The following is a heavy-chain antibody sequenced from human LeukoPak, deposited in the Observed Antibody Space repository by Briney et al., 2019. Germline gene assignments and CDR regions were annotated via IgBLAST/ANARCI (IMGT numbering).Heavy chain of an antibody. J-gene: IGHJ4*02. V-gene: IGHV1-69*13. CDR1: GGTFSSDA. Sequence: SVKASCKASGGTFSSDAISWVRQAPGQGLEWMGGIIPIFGTANYAQKFQGRVTVTADESTSTAYMELSSLRSEDTAVYYCARGYGDFYPNFDYWGQGTLVTVSS. CDR2: IIPIFGTA. CDR3: ARGYGDFYPNFDY. D-gene: IGHD4-17*01.